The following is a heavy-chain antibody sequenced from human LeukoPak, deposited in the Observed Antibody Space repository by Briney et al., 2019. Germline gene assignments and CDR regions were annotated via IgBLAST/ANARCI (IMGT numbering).Heavy chain of an antibody. D-gene: IGHD2-2*01. J-gene: IGHJ4*02. CDR2: LSWNSGTT. V-gene: IGHV3-9*01. Sequence: GGSVKLSCEASGYTFTDYAMNWVRQATGQGLEWVSGLSWNSGTTAYAESVKGRFTISRDNVKNFLYLQMNDLSREGAAFYYCAKGSYAPYYLDSWGQGTLVTVS. CDR1: GYTFTDYA. CDR3: AKGSYAPYYLDS.